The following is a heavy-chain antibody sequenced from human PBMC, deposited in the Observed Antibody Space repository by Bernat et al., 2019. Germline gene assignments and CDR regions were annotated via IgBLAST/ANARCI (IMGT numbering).Heavy chain of an antibody. CDR1: GFIFSRYA. J-gene: IGHJ6*04. CDR3: ARSDSLGNWNFV. Sequence: QVHLVESGGGVVQPGGSLRLSCAASGFIFSRYAIHWVRQAPGKGLEWVAVIWFDGANKYYADSVRGRFTISRDNSKNTLSLELESLRAEDTAVYYCARSDSLGNWNFVWGKGTTVTVSS. D-gene: IGHD1-7*01. CDR2: IWFDGANK. V-gene: IGHV3-33*01.